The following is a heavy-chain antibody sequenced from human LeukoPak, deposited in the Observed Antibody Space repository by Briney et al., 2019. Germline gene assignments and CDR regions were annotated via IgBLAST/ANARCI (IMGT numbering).Heavy chain of an antibody. CDR2: IYTSGST. D-gene: IGHD3-3*01. J-gene: IGHJ4*02. Sequence: PSQTLSLTCTVSGGAISSGSYYWSWIRQPAGKGLEWIGRIYTSGSTNYNPSLKSRVTISVDTSKNQFSLKLSSVTAADTAVYYCAREYYDFWSGKPTYFDYWGQGTLVTVSS. CDR1: GGAISSGSYY. CDR3: AREYYDFWSGKPTYFDY. V-gene: IGHV4-61*02.